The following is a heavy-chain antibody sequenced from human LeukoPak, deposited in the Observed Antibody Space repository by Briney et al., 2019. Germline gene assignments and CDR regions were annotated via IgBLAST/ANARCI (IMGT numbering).Heavy chain of an antibody. J-gene: IGHJ4*02. V-gene: IGHV4-34*01. Sequence: SETLSLTCAVYAGSFSGYYWSLIRQPPGKGLEWIGEINHSGSTNYNPSLKSRVTISVDTSKNQFSLKLSSVTAADTAVYYCARPYGDYALDYWGQGTLVTVSS. CDR2: INHSGST. D-gene: IGHD4-17*01. CDR1: AGSFSGYY. CDR3: ARPYGDYALDY.